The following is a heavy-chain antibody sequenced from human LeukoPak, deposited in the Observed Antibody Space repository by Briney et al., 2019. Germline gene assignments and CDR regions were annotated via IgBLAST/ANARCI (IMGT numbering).Heavy chain of an antibody. CDR3: ARDRLYNPMVRGVINAFDI. J-gene: IGHJ3*02. CDR1: GGSFSGYY. V-gene: IGHV4-34*01. Sequence: SETLSLTCAVYGGSFSGYYWSWIRQPPGKGLEWIGEINHSGSTNYNPSLKSRVTISVDTSKNQFSLKLSSVTAADTAVYYCARDRLYNPMVRGVINAFDIWGQGTMVTVSS. CDR2: INHSGST. D-gene: IGHD3-10*01.